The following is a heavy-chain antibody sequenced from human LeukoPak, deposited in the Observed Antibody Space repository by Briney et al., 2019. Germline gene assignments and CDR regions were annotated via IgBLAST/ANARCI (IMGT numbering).Heavy chain of an antibody. Sequence: ASQTLSLTCTDSGGSISSYYWSWIRQPPGDGLEWIGYIYYSGSTNYNPSLKSRVTISVDTSKNQFSLKLSYVTAADTAVYYCARGKQWLAPIDYWGQGTLVTVSS. CDR3: ARGKQWLAPIDY. V-gene: IGHV4-59*01. J-gene: IGHJ4*02. D-gene: IGHD6-19*01. CDR1: GGSISSYY. CDR2: IYYSGST.